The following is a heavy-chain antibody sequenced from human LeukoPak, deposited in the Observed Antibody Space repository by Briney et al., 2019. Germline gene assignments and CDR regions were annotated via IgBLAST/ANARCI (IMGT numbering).Heavy chain of an antibody. V-gene: IGHV1-2*02. CDR1: GGTFSSYA. CDR3: AVAPGDY. J-gene: IGHJ4*02. D-gene: IGHD2-21*01. Sequence: ASVKVSCKASGGTFSSYAISWVRQAPGQGLEWMGWINPNSDYTFYAQKFQGRVTLTRDTSISSVYMELTTLTSDDTALYYCAVAPGDYWGQGTLVSVSA. CDR2: INPNSDYT.